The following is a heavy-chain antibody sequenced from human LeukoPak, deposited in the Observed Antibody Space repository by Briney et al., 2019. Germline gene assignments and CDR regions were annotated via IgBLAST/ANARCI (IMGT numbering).Heavy chain of an antibody. V-gene: IGHV4-61*02. CDR1: GGSISSGSYY. CDR3: AREASSSNQNYYYYMDV. D-gene: IGHD6-13*01. J-gene: IGHJ6*03. CDR2: IYTSGST. Sequence: PSETLSLTCTVSGGSISSGSYYWSWIRQPAGKGLEWIGRIYTSGSTNYNPSLKSRVTISVDTSKNQFSLKLSSVTAADTAVYYCAREASSSNQNYYYYMDVWGKGTTVTVSS.